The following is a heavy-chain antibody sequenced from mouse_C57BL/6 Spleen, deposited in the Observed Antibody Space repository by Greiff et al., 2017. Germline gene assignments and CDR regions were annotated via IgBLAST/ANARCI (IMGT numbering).Heavy chain of an antibody. J-gene: IGHJ4*01. Sequence: QVHVKQSGAELVRPGTSVKVSCKASGYAFTNYLIEWVKQRPGQGLEWIGVINPGSGGTNYNEKFKGKATLTADKSSSTAYMQLSSLTSEDSAVYFCARPGDYDGGGAMDYWGQGTSVTVSS. CDR2: INPGSGGT. CDR3: ARPGDYDGGGAMDY. D-gene: IGHD2-4*01. CDR1: GYAFTNYL. V-gene: IGHV1-54*01.